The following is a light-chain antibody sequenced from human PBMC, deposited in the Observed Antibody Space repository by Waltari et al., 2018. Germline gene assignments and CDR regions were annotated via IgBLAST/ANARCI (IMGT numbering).Light chain of an antibody. CDR1: QSVGSS. Sequence: ETVLTQSPATLSLSPGERATLPCRAGQSVGSSLAWYQQKPGQAPRLLIYGASSRATGIPDRFSGSGSGTDFTLTINSLEPEDFAVYYCQQYSNWPRTFGQGTKVEIK. J-gene: IGKJ1*01. CDR3: QQYSNWPRT. V-gene: IGKV3-15*01. CDR2: GAS.